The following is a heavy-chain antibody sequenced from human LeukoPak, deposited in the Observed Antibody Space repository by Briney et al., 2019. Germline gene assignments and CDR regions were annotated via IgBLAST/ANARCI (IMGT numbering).Heavy chain of an antibody. D-gene: IGHD6-13*01. Sequence: SVKVSCKASGGTFSSYAISWVRQAPGQGLEWMGGIIPIFGTANYAQKFQGRVTITTDESTSTAYMELSSLRSEDTAVYYCARDSGGAAAGSYFDYWGQGTLVTVSS. J-gene: IGHJ4*02. CDR2: IIPIFGTA. CDR1: GGTFSSYA. V-gene: IGHV1-69*05. CDR3: ARDSGGAAAGSYFDY.